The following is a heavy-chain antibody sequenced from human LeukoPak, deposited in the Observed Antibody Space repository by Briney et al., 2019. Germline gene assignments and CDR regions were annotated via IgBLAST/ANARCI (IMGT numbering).Heavy chain of an antibody. D-gene: IGHD6-13*01. J-gene: IGHJ4*02. V-gene: IGHV3-30*03. Sequence: PGGSLRLSCEASGFIFSSYGFHWVRQAPGKGLEWVAVISYDGSNKYYADSVKGRFTISRDNSKNTLYLQMNSLRAEDTAVYYCARDAPYSNSWYNDYWGQGTLVTVSS. CDR1: GFIFSSYG. CDR2: ISYDGSNK. CDR3: ARDAPYSNSWYNDY.